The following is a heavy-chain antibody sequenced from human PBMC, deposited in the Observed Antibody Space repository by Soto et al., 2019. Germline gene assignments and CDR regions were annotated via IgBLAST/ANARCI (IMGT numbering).Heavy chain of an antibody. CDR1: GGSISSYY. Sequence: SETLSLTCTVSGGSISSYYWSWIRQPPGKGLEWIGYIYYSGSTNYNPSLKSRVTISVDTSKNQFSLKLSSVTAADTAVYYCARVEMATIHFDYWGQGTLVTYPQ. J-gene: IGHJ4*02. D-gene: IGHD5-12*01. CDR2: IYYSGST. V-gene: IGHV4-59*01. CDR3: ARVEMATIHFDY.